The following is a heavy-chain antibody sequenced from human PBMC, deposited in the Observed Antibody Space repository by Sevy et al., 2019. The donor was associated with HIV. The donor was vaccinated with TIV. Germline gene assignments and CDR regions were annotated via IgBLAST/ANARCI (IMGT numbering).Heavy chain of an antibody. J-gene: IGHJ4*02. CDR2: ISAGGGSV. Sequence: GGSLRLSCAASGFNFRTYAMTWVRQAPGKGLEWVSTISAGGGSVYYADSVKGRFTISRDNSNNRLYLQMNTLRAEDTAVYSCAREEITGFDYWGRGALVTVSS. V-gene: IGHV3-23*01. D-gene: IGHD3-16*01. CDR3: AREEITGFDY. CDR1: GFNFRTYA.